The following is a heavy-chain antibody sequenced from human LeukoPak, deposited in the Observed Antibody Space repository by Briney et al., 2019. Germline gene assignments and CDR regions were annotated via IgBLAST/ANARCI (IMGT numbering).Heavy chain of an antibody. Sequence: SETLSLTCTVSGGSISSSSYYWGWIRQRPGKGLEWIGSIYYSGSTYYNPSLKSRVTISVDTSKNQFSLKLSSVTAADTAVYYCARVAYCSGGSCHSVSYYFDYWGQGTLVTVSS. V-gene: IGHV4-39*01. J-gene: IGHJ4*02. D-gene: IGHD2-15*01. CDR2: IYYSGST. CDR3: ARVAYCSGGSCHSVSYYFDY. CDR1: GGSISSSSYY.